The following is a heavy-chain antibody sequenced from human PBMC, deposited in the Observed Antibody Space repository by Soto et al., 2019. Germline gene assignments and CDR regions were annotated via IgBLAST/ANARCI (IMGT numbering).Heavy chain of an antibody. Sequence: EVQLVESGGGVVRPGGSLRLSCTASGFTFDDYGMSWVRQAPGKGLEWVSGINWNGGSTGYADSVKGRFTIFRDNAKNSLYLQMNSLRAEDTALYYCARLYGSGSTRRVRIDYWGQGTLVTVSS. D-gene: IGHD3-10*01. CDR3: ARLYGSGSTRRVRIDY. CDR1: GFTFDDYG. CDR2: INWNGGST. J-gene: IGHJ4*02. V-gene: IGHV3-20*04.